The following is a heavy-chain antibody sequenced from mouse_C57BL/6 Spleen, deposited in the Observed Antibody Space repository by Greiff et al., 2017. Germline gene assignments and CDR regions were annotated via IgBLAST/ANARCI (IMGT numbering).Heavy chain of an antibody. CDR1: GFTFSSYG. CDR2: ISSGGSYI. V-gene: IGHV5-6*01. CDR3: ARHDYFAMGY. Sequence: EVKVVESGGDLVKPGGSLKLSCAASGFTFSSYGMSWVRQTPDKRLGWVATISSGGSYIYSPDSVKGRFTISRDNAKHTLYLQMSSRKSEDTAMYYCARHDYFAMGYWGQGTSVTVSS. J-gene: IGHJ4*01.